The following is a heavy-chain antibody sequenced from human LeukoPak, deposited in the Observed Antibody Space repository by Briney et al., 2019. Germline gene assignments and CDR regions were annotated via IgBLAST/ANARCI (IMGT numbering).Heavy chain of an antibody. Sequence: GGSLRLSCAASGFSFTIYGMNWVRQAPGKGPEWVSVIYSGGSTYYADSVKGRFTISRDNSKNTLYLQMNSLRAEDTAVYYCAREGSSGYYSVDYWGQGTLVTVSS. CDR2: IYSGGST. V-gene: IGHV3-53*01. J-gene: IGHJ4*02. CDR3: AREGSSGYYSVDY. D-gene: IGHD3-22*01. CDR1: GFSFTIYG.